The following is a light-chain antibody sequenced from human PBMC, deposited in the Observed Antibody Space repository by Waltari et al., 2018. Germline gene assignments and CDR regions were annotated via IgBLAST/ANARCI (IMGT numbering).Light chain of an antibody. CDR3: QQYYSSPRT. CDR2: DAS. CDR1: EDIDNS. Sequence: DIQMTQSPSSLSASVGDRVTIACRASEDIDNSLAWYQQNPGKAPKLLLYDASRVESGVPSMFSGSGSGTDFTLTISSLQPGDFATYYCQQYYSSPRTFGLGTRVEIK. V-gene: IGKV1-NL1*01. J-gene: IGKJ1*01.